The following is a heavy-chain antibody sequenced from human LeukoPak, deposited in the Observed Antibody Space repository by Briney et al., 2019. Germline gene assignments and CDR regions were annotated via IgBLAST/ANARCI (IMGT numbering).Heavy chain of an antibody. CDR1: GFTFSDHY. CDR2: TRNKANSYTT. J-gene: IGHJ4*02. Sequence: GGSLRLSCAASGFTFSDHYMDWVRQAPGEGLEWVGRTRNKANSYTTEYAASVKGTFTISRDDSRTSLYLQMHSLKTDDTAVYYSVRALQTNAWWYFDSWGQGTLVTVSS. D-gene: IGHD2-8*02. CDR3: VRALQTNAWWYFDS. V-gene: IGHV3-72*01.